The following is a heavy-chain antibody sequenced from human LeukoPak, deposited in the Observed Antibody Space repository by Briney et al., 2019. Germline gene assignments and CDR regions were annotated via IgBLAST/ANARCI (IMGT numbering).Heavy chain of an antibody. CDR3: ARGGYSSAPGQFDY. D-gene: IGHD5-18*01. CDR1: GFTFRSSW. V-gene: IGHV3-74*01. J-gene: IGHJ4*02. Sequence: GRSLRLSCAASGFTFRSSWMHWVRQAPGKGLVWVSRINGDGSSTSYADSVKGRFTISRDNAKNTLYLQMKSLRVEDTAVYYCARGGYSSAPGQFDYWGQGNLVTVSS. CDR2: INGDGSST.